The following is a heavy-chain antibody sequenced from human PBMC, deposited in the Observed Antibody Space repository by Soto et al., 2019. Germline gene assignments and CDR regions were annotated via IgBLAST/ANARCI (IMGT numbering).Heavy chain of an antibody. Sequence: QVQLAESGGGVVQPGRSLRISCAASGFSFSNHGMQWVRQAPGKGLEWVAVISYDGNVKYYTDSVKGRFTISRDNSQSTLFLQVDSLRAEDAAVYYCAKDLKVSGGFHGSLNYYYGMDVWGQGTTVTVSS. V-gene: IGHV3-30*18. CDR3: AKDLKVSGGFHGSLNYYYGMDV. CDR2: ISYDGNVK. CDR1: GFSFSNHG. J-gene: IGHJ6*02. D-gene: IGHD3-10*01.